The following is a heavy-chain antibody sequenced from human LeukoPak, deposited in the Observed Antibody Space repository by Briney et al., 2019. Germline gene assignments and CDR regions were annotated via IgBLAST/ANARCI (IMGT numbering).Heavy chain of an antibody. CDR3: ARDPPGIAASGTYY. Sequence: GGSLRLSCAVSGFSFGNNYMNWVRQAPGKGLEWVSLIYSRGGTSYADSVKGRFTISRDSSKNTLFLQMNSLRVEDTAVYYCARDPPGIAASGTYYWGQGTLVTVSS. CDR1: GFSFGNNY. CDR2: IYSRGGT. D-gene: IGHD6-13*01. J-gene: IGHJ4*02. V-gene: IGHV3-53*01.